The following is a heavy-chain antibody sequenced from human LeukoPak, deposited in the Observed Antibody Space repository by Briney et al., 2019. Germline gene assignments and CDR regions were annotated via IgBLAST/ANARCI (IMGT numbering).Heavy chain of an antibody. Sequence: SSETLSLTCTVSGGSISSSSYYWGWIRQPPGKGLEWIGSIYYSGSTYYNPSLKSRVTISVDTSKNQFSLKLSSVTAADTAVYYCARHRGVVVLNWFDPWGQGTLVTVSS. CDR2: IYYSGST. CDR1: GGSISSSSYY. CDR3: ARHRGVVVLNWFDP. V-gene: IGHV4-39*01. J-gene: IGHJ5*02. D-gene: IGHD3-22*01.